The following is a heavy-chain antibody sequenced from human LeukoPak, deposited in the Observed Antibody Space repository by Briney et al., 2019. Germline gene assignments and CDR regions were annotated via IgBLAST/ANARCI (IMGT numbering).Heavy chain of an antibody. D-gene: IGHD6-6*01. CDR2: IYYSGST. V-gene: IGHV4-39*07. J-gene: IGHJ6*03. Sequence: PSETLSLTCTVSGGSISSSSYYWGWIRQPPGKGLEWIGSIYYSGSTYYNPSLKSRATISVDTSKNQFSLKLSSVTAADTAVYYCARQYSKSVFNYYYYMDVWGKGTTVTVSS. CDR3: ARQYSKSVFNYYYYMDV. CDR1: GGSISSSSYY.